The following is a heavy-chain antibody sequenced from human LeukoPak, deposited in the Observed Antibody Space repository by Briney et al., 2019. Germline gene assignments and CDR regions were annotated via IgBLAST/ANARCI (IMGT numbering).Heavy chain of an antibody. Sequence: GGSLRLSCAASGFTFSSYSMNWVRQAPGKGLEWVSSISSSSSYIYYADSVKGRFTISRDNAKNSLYLQMNSLRAEDTAVYYCARGSSSTSCLNWFDPWGQGTLVTVPS. J-gene: IGHJ5*02. CDR3: ARGSSSTSCLNWFDP. CDR1: GFTFSSYS. V-gene: IGHV3-21*01. D-gene: IGHD2-2*01. CDR2: ISSSSSYI.